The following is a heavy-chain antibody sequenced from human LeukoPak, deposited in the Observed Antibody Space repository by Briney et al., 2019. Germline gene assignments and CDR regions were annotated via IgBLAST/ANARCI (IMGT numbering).Heavy chain of an antibody. CDR1: GFIFGSCA. CDR3: AKFSAFTSNWYKTPFDC. D-gene: IGHD6-13*01. Sequence: PGGSLRLSCAASGFIFGSCAMSWVRQSPGKGLEWVSAISPSGGSRYYADSEKGRFTISRDNSKNTLYLQMNSLRAEETAIYYCAKFSAFTSNWYKTPFDCWGQGTLVTVSS. V-gene: IGHV3-23*01. J-gene: IGHJ4*02. CDR2: ISPSGGSR.